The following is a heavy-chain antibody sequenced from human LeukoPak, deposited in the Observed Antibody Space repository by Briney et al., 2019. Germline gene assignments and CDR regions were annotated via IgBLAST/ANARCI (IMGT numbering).Heavy chain of an antibody. Sequence: PGGSLRLSCAASGFTFSSYAMHWVRQAPGKGLEWVAVISYDGSNKYYADSVKGRFTISRDNSKNTLYLQMNSLRAEDTAVYYCARVGGRRSRDCSSTSCYGEEAFDIWGQGTMVTVSS. D-gene: IGHD2-2*01. V-gene: IGHV3-30*04. CDR2: ISYDGSNK. CDR3: ARVGGRRSRDCSSTSCYGEEAFDI. CDR1: GFTFSSYA. J-gene: IGHJ3*02.